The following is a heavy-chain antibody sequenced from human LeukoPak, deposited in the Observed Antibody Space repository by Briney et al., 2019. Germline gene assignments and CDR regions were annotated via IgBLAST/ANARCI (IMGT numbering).Heavy chain of an antibody. J-gene: IGHJ4*02. CDR1: GGSFSGYY. D-gene: IGHD3-22*01. CDR2: INHSGST. CDR3: ARGPDYYDSSGYHYFDY. V-gene: IGHV4-34*01. Sequence: SETLSLTCAVYGGSFSGYYWSWIRQPPGKGLEWIGEINHSGSTNYNPSLKSRVTISVDTSKNQFSLKLSSVTAADTAVYYCARGPDYYDSSGYHYFDYWGQGTLVTVSS.